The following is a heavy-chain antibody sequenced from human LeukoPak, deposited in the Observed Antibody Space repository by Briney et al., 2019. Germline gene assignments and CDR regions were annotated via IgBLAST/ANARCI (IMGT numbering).Heavy chain of an antibody. Sequence: ASVKVSCKASGYXFNSYYIHWVRQAPGQGLEWMGIINPSGGSTAYAQKFQGRVTMTRDTSTSTVYMELSTLRSEDTAVYYCARDHGNSGWYRWFDPWGQGTLVTVSS. CDR3: ARDHGNSGWYRWFDP. J-gene: IGHJ5*02. CDR1: GYXFNSYY. CDR2: INPSGGST. D-gene: IGHD6-19*01. V-gene: IGHV1-46*02.